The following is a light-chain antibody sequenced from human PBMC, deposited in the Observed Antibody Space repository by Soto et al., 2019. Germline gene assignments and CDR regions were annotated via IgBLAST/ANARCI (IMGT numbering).Light chain of an antibody. J-gene: IGKJ1*01. CDR3: QQYGSSPWT. V-gene: IGKV3-20*01. CDR1: QSVTSNS. CDR2: GAS. Sequence: EIVLTQSPGTLSLSPGEIATLSCRAGQSVTSNSLAWFQQKPGQAPRLLIYGASSRATGIPDRFSGRGSGTDFTLTIRRLEPEDFAVYYFQQYGSSPWTFGQGTKVEIK.